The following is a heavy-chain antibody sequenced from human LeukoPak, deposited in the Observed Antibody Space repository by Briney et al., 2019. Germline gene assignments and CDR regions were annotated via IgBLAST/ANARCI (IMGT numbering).Heavy chain of an antibody. J-gene: IGHJ4*02. Sequence: GGSLRLSCAASGFTFDDYAMHWVRQAPGKGLEWVSGISWNSGSIGCADSVKGRFTISRDNAKNSLYLQMNSLRAEDTALYYCAKGHSIYGGNSAFDYWGQGTLVTVSS. D-gene: IGHD4-23*01. V-gene: IGHV3-9*01. CDR1: GFTFDDYA. CDR3: AKGHSIYGGNSAFDY. CDR2: ISWNSGSI.